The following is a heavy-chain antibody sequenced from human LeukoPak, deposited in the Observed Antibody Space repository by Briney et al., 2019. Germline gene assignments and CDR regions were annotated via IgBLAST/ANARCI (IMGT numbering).Heavy chain of an antibody. V-gene: IGHV1-2*02. D-gene: IGHD3-22*01. CDR3: ARDDFVPPQYHSSGSLGY. CDR2: INPNSGGT. CDR1: GYTFTGYY. Sequence: ASVKVSCKASGYTFTGYYMHWVRQAPGQGLEWMGWINPNSGGTNYAQKFQGRVTMTRDTSISTAYMELSRLRSDDTAVYYCARDDFVPPQYHSSGSLGYWGQGTLVTVSS. J-gene: IGHJ4*02.